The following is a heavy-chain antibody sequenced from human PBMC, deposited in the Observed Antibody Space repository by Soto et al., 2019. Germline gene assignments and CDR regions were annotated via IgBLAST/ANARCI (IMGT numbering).Heavy chain of an antibody. Sequence: EVQLLESGGGLVQPGESLRLSCAFSGFIFGNYMMTWVRQAPGKGLEWVSTIRDGGESTYYADSVKGRFIISRDNSKNTXXLQMDRLGFEDTAVYYCAPHVHCSGGSCHYDAFDIRGQGTMVTVSS. CDR3: APHVHCSGGSCHYDAFDI. CDR2: IRDGGEST. J-gene: IGHJ3*02. V-gene: IGHV3-23*01. D-gene: IGHD2-15*01. CDR1: GFIFGNYM.